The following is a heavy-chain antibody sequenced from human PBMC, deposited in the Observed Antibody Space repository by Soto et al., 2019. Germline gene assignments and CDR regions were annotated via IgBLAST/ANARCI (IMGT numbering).Heavy chain of an antibody. CDR3: TRDIASDYFDY. CDR1: GFTFSNYG. J-gene: IGHJ4*02. D-gene: IGHD3-16*02. V-gene: IGHV3-33*01. CDR2: IWYDGSNK. Sequence: QVQLVESGGGVVQPGRSLRLSCAASGFTFSNYGMHWVRQAPGKGLGWVEVIWYDGSNKYYADSVKGRFTISRDYSKNTRYLQMNRLRAEDRAVYYCTRDIASDYFDYWGQGTLVTVSS.